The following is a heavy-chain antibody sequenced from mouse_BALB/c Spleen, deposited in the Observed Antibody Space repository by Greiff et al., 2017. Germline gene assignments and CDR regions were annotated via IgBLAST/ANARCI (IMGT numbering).Heavy chain of an antibody. V-gene: IGHV1-4*02. CDR3: ARRMITTGYFDV. J-gene: IGHJ1*01. Sequence: QVQLQQSAAELARPGASVKMSCKTSGYTFTSYTMHWVKQRPGQGLEWIGYINPSSGYTEYNQKFKDKTTLTADKSSSTAYMQLSSLTSEDSAVYYCARRMITTGYFDVWGAGTTVTVSS. D-gene: IGHD2-4*01. CDR1: GYTFTSYT. CDR2: INPSSGYT.